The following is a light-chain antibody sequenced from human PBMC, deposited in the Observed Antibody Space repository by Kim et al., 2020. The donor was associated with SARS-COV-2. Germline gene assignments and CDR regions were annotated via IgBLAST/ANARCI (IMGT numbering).Light chain of an antibody. Sequence: SSELTQDPAVSVALGQTVRITCQGDCLRTYYAAWYQQKPRQAPVLVIYGRNNRPSGIPDRFSGSVAGNTASLTISGAQAEDEADFYCQSRDSGGNVVFGGGTKLTVL. CDR2: GRN. V-gene: IGLV3-19*01. CDR3: QSRDSGGNVV. J-gene: IGLJ2*01. CDR1: CLRTYY.